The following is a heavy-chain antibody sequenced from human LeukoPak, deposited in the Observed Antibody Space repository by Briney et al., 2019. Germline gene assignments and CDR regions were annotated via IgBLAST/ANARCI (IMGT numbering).Heavy chain of an antibody. CDR2: IYYSGST. V-gene: IGHV4-59*01. J-gene: IGHJ4*02. CDR3: AREGGGYDSSGSFDY. D-gene: IGHD3-22*01. CDR1: GGSISSYY. Sequence: SETLSLTCTVSGGSISSYYWSWIRQPPGKGLEWIGYIYYSGSTNYNPSLKSRVTISVDTSKNQFSLKLSSVTAADTAVHYCAREGGGYDSSGSFDYWGQGTLVTVSS.